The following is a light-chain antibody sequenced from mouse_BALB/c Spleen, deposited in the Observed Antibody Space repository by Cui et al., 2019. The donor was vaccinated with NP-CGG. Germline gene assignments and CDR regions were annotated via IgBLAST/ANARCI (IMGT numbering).Light chain of an antibody. CDR2: GTK. CDR1: TGAITTTNY. CDR3: ALWYSNHWV. J-gene: IGLJ1*01. Sequence: QAVVTPESALPTSPGETVTLTCRSSTGAITTTNYANWVQEKPDHLFTGLIGGTKNRVSGVPARFSGSLIGDKAALTITGAQTEDEAIYFCALWYSNHWVFGGGTKLTVL. V-gene: IGLV1*01.